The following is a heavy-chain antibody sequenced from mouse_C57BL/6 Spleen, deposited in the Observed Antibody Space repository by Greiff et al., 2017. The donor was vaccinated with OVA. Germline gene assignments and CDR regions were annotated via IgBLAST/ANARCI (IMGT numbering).Heavy chain of an antibody. Sequence: VQLQQSGPELVKPGASVKLSCKASGYTFTSYDINWVKQRPGQGLEWIGWIYPRDGSTKYNEKFHGQVTFTVDTSTATAYMELHSLTSRESAVYFCATDYYGSTLDYWGQGTMVTVSA. CDR1: GYTFTSYD. D-gene: IGHD1-1*01. V-gene: IGHV1-85*01. J-gene: IGHJ3*01. CDR2: IYPRDGST. CDR3: ATDYYGSTLDY.